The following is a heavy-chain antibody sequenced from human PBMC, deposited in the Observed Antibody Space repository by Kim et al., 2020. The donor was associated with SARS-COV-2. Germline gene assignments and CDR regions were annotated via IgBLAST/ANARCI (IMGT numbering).Heavy chain of an antibody. D-gene: IGHD3-10*01. Sequence: GGSLRLSCAASGFTFSSYGMHWVRQAPGKGLEWVAVIWYDGSNKYYADSVKGRFTISRDNSKNTLYLQMNSLRAEDTAVYYCAKDFYYGSGSYYKRYFDYWGQGTLVTVSS. CDR2: IWYDGSNK. CDR3: AKDFYYGSGSYYKRYFDY. J-gene: IGHJ4*02. CDR1: GFTFSSYG. V-gene: IGHV3-33*06.